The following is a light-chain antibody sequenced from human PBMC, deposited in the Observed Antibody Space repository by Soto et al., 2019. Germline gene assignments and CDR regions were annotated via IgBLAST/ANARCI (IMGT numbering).Light chain of an antibody. CDR2: DAS. CDR1: QSIRSW. V-gene: IGKV1-5*01. Sequence: DIQMTQSPSTLSASVGDRVTITCRASQSIRSWLAWYQQKPGKAPKLLIYDASSLESGVPSRFSGSGSGTEFALPTSSLQPDDFATYYCQQYNSDLAYTFGEGTKLEIK. CDR3: QQYNSDLAYT. J-gene: IGKJ2*01.